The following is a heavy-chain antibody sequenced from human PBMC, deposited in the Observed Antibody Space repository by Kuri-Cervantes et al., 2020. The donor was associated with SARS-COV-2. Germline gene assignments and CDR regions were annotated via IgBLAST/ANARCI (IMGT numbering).Heavy chain of an antibody. D-gene: IGHD2-2*02. Sequence: SETLSLTCTVSGGSISSHYWSWIRQPPGKGLEWIGEVNHNGGANYNPSLRSRVTISVDTSKTQFSLSLSSVTAADTAVYYCARKEGGDCSSTSCYTIDWYFDLWGRGTLVTVSS. CDR3: ARKEGGDCSSTSCYTIDWYFDL. CDR2: VNHNGGA. V-gene: IGHV4-59*11. CDR1: GGSISSHY. J-gene: IGHJ2*01.